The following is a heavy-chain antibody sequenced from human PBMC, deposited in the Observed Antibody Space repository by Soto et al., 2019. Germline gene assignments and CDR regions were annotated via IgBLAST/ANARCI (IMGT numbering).Heavy chain of an antibody. CDR3: ARGDYFDRRFDY. Sequence: GGSLRLSCAVSGFTFSSYWMSWVRQAPGKGLEWVATIKQDESEKYYVDSVKGRFTVSRDNAKNSLYLQMNSLRVEDTAVYYCARGDYFDRRFDYWGQGTMVTVSS. J-gene: IGHJ4*02. CDR1: GFTFSSYW. D-gene: IGHD3-22*01. V-gene: IGHV3-7*03. CDR2: IKQDESEK.